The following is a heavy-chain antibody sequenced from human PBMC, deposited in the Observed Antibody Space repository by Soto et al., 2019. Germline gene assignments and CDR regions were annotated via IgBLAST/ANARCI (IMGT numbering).Heavy chain of an antibody. CDR1: GFTFSSYA. D-gene: IGHD6-13*01. J-gene: IGHJ4*02. V-gene: IGHV3-23*01. Sequence: EVQLLESGGGLVQPGGSLRLSCAASGFTFSSYAMTWVRQAPGKGLEWVSAISGSGGSTYYADSVKGRFTISRDNSKNTLDLQMNSVRAEDTAVYYCAKGSSVWAQQLVLAYWGQGTLVTVSS. CDR2: ISGSGGST. CDR3: AKGSSVWAQQLVLAY.